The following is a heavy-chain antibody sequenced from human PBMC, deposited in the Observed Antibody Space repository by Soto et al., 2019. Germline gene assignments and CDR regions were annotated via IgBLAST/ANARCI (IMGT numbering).Heavy chain of an antibody. D-gene: IGHD6-13*01. CDR1: GFTFSSYA. CDR3: AKEGSSRGGAFDI. Sequence: EVQLLESGGGLVQPGGSLRLSCAASGFTFSSYAMSWVRQAPGKGLEWVSAISGSGGSTYYAGSVKGRFTISRDNSKNTLYRQMNSLRAEDTAVYYCAKEGSSRGGAFDIWGQGTMVTVSS. V-gene: IGHV3-23*01. J-gene: IGHJ3*02. CDR2: ISGSGGST.